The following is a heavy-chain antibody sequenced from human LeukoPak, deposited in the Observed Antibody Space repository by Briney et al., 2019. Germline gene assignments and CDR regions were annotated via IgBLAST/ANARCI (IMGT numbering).Heavy chain of an antibody. CDR1: GFTFSSYA. D-gene: IGHD2-2*01. V-gene: IGHV3-48*01. Sequence: GGSLRLSCAASGFTFSSYAMSWVRQAPGKGLEWVSYISSSSSTIYYADSVKGRFTISRDNAENSLYLQMNSLRAEDTAVYYCAREDCSSTSCQGGMDVWGQGTTVTVSS. CDR3: AREDCSSTSCQGGMDV. CDR2: ISSSSSTI. J-gene: IGHJ6*02.